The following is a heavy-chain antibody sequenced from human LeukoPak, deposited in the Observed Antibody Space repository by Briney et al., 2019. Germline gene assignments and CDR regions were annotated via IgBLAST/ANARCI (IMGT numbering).Heavy chain of an antibody. D-gene: IGHD3-16*01. V-gene: IGHV3-33*06. CDR3: AKRGERGVYYFDS. Sequence: GGSLRLSCAASGFTFSSNGMHWVRQAPGKGLEWVGIIWYDGSNKYYADSVKGRFTISRDNSKNTLYLQMNSLTAEDTALYYCAKRGERGVYYFDSWGQGTLVTVSS. CDR1: GFTFSSNG. J-gene: IGHJ4*02. CDR2: IWYDGSNK.